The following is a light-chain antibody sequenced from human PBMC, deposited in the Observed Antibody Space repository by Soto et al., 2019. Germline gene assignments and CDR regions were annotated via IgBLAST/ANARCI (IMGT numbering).Light chain of an antibody. V-gene: IGLV3-1*01. CDR3: QAWDSSTDVV. CDR2: QHS. Sequence: SYELPQPPSVSVSPGQTASITCSGDKLGDKYTCWYQQKPGQSPVLVIYQHSQRPSGIPERFSGSNSGNTATLTISGTQAMDEADYYCQAWDSSTDVVFGGGTKLTVL. CDR1: KLGDKY. J-gene: IGLJ2*01.